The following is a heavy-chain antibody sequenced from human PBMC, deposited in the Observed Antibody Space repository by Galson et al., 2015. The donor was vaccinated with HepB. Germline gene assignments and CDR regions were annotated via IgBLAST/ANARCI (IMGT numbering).Heavy chain of an antibody. CDR1: GYTFTGYY. CDR2: INPNSGGT. D-gene: IGHD2-15*01. Sequence: QSGAEVTKPGESLKISCKASGYTFTGYYMHWVRQAPGQGLEWMGWINPNSGGTNYAQKFQGRVTMTRDTSISTAYMELSRLRSDDTAVYYCARDLYRGGSCLWGQGTLVTVSS. J-gene: IGHJ4*02. CDR3: ARDLYRGGSCL. V-gene: IGHV1-2*02.